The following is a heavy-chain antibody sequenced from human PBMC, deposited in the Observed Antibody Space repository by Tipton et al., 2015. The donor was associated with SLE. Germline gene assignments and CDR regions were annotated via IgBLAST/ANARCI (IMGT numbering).Heavy chain of an antibody. V-gene: IGHV4-59*08. D-gene: IGHD4-11*01. CDR1: SGPISGYY. Sequence: TLSLTCNVSSGPISGYYWNWIRQPPGKGLEWIGYINYNGNTNYNPSLKSRVTISVDTSKTQFSLNLSSVIAADTAVYYCARRSTYVWYFDLWGRGTLVTVSS. CDR2: INYNGNT. CDR3: ARRSTYVWYFDL. J-gene: IGHJ2*01.